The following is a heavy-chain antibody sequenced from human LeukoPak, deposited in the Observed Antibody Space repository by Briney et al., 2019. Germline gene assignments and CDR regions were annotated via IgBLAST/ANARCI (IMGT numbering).Heavy chain of an antibody. CDR3: ARVPCSSASCYDDFFDY. J-gene: IGHJ4*02. CDR1: GFTFSGYA. D-gene: IGHD2-2*01. V-gene: IGHV3-30*04. Sequence: PGGSLRLSCAVSGFTFSGYAMHWVRQAPGKGLEWVAVISHDGDNKYFADSVKGRFTISRDNSKSTHYLQMNSLRAEDTAVYYCARVPCSSASCYDDFFDYWGQGTLVTVSS. CDR2: ISHDGDNK.